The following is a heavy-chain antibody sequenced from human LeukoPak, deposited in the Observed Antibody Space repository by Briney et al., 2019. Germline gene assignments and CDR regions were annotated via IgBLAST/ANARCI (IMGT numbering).Heavy chain of an antibody. Sequence: GRSLRLSCVASGFRLSSNGMHWVRQAPGKGRELVAVLWSDASNTYYADSVKGRFTISRDLSKNTLYLQMTSLRVEDTAVYYCAREDWGTTGHSFGYWGQGTLVTVSS. CDR2: LWSDASNT. D-gene: IGHD7-27*01. J-gene: IGHJ4*02. CDR1: GFRLSSNG. CDR3: AREDWGTTGHSFGY. V-gene: IGHV3-33*01.